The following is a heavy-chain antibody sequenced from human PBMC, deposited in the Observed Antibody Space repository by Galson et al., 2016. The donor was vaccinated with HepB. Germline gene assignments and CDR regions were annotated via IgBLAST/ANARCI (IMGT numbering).Heavy chain of an antibody. CDR2: IYYSGST. J-gene: IGHJ6*04. CDR1: GGSISTYY. CDR3: ARVRGGVTLDV. D-gene: IGHD3-16*01. V-gene: IGHV4-59*01. Sequence: SETLSLTCTVSGGSISTYYWSWIRQPPGKGLEWIGYIYYSGSTNNNPSLKSRVAISVDTSKNQFSLKLGPVTAADAAVYYCARVRGGVTLDVWGKGTTVTVSS.